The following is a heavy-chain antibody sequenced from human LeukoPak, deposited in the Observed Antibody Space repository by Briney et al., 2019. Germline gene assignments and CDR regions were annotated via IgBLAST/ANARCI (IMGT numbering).Heavy chain of an antibody. Sequence: SETLSLTCTVSGGSISGYYWSWSRQPPGKGVEWIGNLYYMRGAWYKSSLKSRVTTSVDTSRNEFSLKLSSVTAADTAVYYCARGGYCSGGSCYSPDYWGQGTLVTVSS. CDR1: GGSISGYY. CDR2: LYYMRGA. J-gene: IGHJ4*02. D-gene: IGHD2-15*01. V-gene: IGHV4-59*12. CDR3: ARGGYCSGGSCYSPDY.